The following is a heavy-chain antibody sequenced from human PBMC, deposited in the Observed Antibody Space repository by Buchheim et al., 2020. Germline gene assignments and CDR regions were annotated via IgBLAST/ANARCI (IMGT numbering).Heavy chain of an antibody. V-gene: IGHV3-7*01. CDR1: GFTFSSYS. Sequence: EVQLVESGGGLVQPGGSLRLSCAASGFTFSSYSMNWVRQAPGKGLEWVANIKQDGDEKHYVDSVKGRFTISRDNAKNSLYLQMNSLRAEDTAVYYCARDARGYSDYDYMDYWGQGTL. CDR2: IKQDGDEK. J-gene: IGHJ4*02. CDR3: ARDARGYSDYDYMDY. D-gene: IGHD5-12*01.